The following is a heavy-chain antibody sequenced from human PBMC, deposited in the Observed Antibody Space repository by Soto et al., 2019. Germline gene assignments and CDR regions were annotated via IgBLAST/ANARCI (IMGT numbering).Heavy chain of an antibody. V-gene: IGHV1-3*01. D-gene: IGHD2-8*02. Sequence: QVQLVQSGAEVRKPGASVNISCWASGFTFGDNLINWVRQAPGQSLEWMGWINPDNGNTQSSQTFQGRVTISRHSSASIAYVKVTDLTSDDTAVYYGARDILSFGPRANDACDVWGQGTMVTVSS. CDR3: ARDILSFGPRANDACDV. CDR2: INPDNGNT. J-gene: IGHJ3*01. CDR1: GFTFGDNL.